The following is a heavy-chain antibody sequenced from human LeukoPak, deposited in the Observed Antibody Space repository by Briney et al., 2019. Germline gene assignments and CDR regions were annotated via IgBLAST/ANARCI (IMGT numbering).Heavy chain of an antibody. V-gene: IGHV4-4*07. CDR3: AREGDIPGSHPSSYYYYMDV. CDR2: LYISGTA. Sequence: SETLSLTCTVSGGSISDYYWNWIRQPAGKGLEWIGRLYISGTAHYSPSLKNRVTMSVDTSKNQFSLPLPSVTAADTAVYFCAREGDIPGSHPSSYYYYMDVWGKGTAVTVSS. J-gene: IGHJ6*03. D-gene: IGHD2-2*01. CDR1: GGSISDYY.